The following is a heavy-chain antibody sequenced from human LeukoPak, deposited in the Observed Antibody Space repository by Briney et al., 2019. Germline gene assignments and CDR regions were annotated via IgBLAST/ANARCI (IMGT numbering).Heavy chain of an antibody. CDR2: IRSKGYGGTT. CDR3: TRVRGYNYGYGDY. J-gene: IGHJ4*02. Sequence: SLSLSCTTCGFTFGDYAMRWVRQAPGKGLEGVGFIRSKGYGGTTEYAASVKGRFTISRDDSKSIAYLQMNSLKTEDTAVYYCTRVRGYNYGYGDYWGQGTLVTVSS. CDR1: GFTFGDYA. D-gene: IGHD5-18*01. V-gene: IGHV3-49*04.